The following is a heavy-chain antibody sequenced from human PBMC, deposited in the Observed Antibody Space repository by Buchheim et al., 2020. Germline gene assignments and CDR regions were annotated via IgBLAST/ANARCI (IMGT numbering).Heavy chain of an antibody. V-gene: IGHV4-39*07. CDR1: GGSISSSNYY. D-gene: IGHD3-10*01. CDR3: AGRQNYGSGRYGVDV. Sequence: QLQLQESGPGLVKPSETLSLTCTVSGGSISSSNYYWGWIRQSPGKGLEWVGTIHYSGSTYYNPPLKSRGTISLDTSTNQFSLKLSSVTAADTAVYYCAGRQNYGSGRYGVDVWGQGIT. J-gene: IGHJ6*02. CDR2: IHYSGST.